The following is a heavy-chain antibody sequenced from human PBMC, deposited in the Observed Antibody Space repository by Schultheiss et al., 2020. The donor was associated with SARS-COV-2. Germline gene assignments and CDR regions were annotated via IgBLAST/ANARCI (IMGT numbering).Heavy chain of an antibody. CDR3: AREIAAKKYYFDY. CDR1: GFTFSSYA. J-gene: IGHJ4*02. V-gene: IGHV3-30*03. CDR2: ISYDGSNK. D-gene: IGHD6-13*01. Sequence: GGSLRLSCAASGFTFSSYAMSWVRQAPGKGLEWVAVISYDGSNKYYADSVKGRFTISRDNSKNTLYLQMNSLRAEDTAVYYCAREIAAKKYYFDYWGQGTLVTVSS.